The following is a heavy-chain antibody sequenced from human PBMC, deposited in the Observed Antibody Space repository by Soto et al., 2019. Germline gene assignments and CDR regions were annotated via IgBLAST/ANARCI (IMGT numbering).Heavy chain of an antibody. CDR3: ARSSWPTDY. D-gene: IGHD6-13*01. J-gene: IGHJ4*02. V-gene: IGHV1-69*12. CDR2: IIPIFGTP. CDR1: GGTFSNHA. Sequence: QVQLVQSRAEVKKPGSSVRVSCKASGGTFSNHAIYWVRQAPGQGLEWMGGIIPIFGTPNYAQSFQGRLTIIADESTSTAYMELSSLSSQDTAVYYCARSSWPTDYWGQGTLVTVSS.